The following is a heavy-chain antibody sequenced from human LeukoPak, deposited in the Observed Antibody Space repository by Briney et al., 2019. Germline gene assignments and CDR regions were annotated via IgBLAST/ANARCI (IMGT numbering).Heavy chain of an antibody. V-gene: IGHV3-7*04. J-gene: IGHJ4*02. Sequence: GGSLRLSCAASGFIFSSYWMSWVRQAPGKGLEWVANIKQDGSEKYYVDSVKGRFTISRDNAKNSLYLQMNSLRAEDTAVYYCARARLLCNDYWGQGTLVTVSS. D-gene: IGHD1-26*01. CDR2: IKQDGSEK. CDR3: ARARLLCNDY. CDR1: GFIFSSYW.